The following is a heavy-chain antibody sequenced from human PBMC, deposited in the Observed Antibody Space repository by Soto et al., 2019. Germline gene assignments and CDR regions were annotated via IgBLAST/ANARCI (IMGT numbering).Heavy chain of an antibody. CDR2: IYYSGST. CDR3: ARGGGYGDYGVFSDY. D-gene: IGHD4-17*01. Sequence: PSETLSLTCTVSGGSISSYHWSWIRQPPGKGLEWIGYIYYSGSTNYNPSLKSRVTISVDTSKNQFSLKLSSVTAADTAVYYCARGGGYGDYGVFSDYWGQGTLVTVSS. CDR1: GGSISSYH. J-gene: IGHJ4*02. V-gene: IGHV4-59*01.